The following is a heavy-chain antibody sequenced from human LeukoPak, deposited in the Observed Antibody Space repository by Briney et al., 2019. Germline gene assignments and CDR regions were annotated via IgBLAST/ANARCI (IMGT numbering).Heavy chain of an antibody. J-gene: IGHJ4*02. D-gene: IGHD3-9*01. Sequence: PGGSLRLSCEASGFTFSNSWMSWVRQAPGKGLEWVAYIKKTGIETYYVDSVKGRFTITRDNIGNSLFLQMNNLRVEDTAMYYCAGGTGFIIKDWGQGTLVTVSS. V-gene: IGHV3-7*03. CDR1: GFTFSNSW. CDR2: IKKTGIET. CDR3: AGGTGFIIKD.